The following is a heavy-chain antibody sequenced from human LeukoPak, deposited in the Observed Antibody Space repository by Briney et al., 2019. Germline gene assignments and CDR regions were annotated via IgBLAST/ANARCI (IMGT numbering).Heavy chain of an antibody. CDR3: ARARYYDSSGYYSTLGAFDI. CDR1: GGSISSGSYY. CDR2: IYTSGST. V-gene: IGHV4-61*02. J-gene: IGHJ3*02. D-gene: IGHD3-22*01. Sequence: SETLSLTCTVSGGSISSGSYYWSWIRQPAGRGLEWIGRIYTSGSTNYNPSLKSRVTISVDTSKNQFSLKLSSVTAADTAVYYCARARYYDSSGYYSTLGAFDIWGQGTMVTVSS.